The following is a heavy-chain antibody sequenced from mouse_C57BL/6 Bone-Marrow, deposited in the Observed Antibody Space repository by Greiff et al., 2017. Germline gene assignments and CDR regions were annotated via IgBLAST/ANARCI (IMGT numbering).Heavy chain of an antibody. J-gene: IGHJ2*01. D-gene: IGHD1-1*01. CDR3: ARWDYYGSSYFDY. V-gene: IGHV1-4*01. Sequence: VQLQQSGAELARPGASVKMSCKASGYTFTSYTMHWVKLRPGQGLEWIGYINPSSGYTKYNQKFKDKATLTADKSSSTAYMQLSSLTSEASAVYYCARWDYYGSSYFDYWGQGTTLTVSS. CDR1: GYTFTSYT. CDR2: INPSSGYT.